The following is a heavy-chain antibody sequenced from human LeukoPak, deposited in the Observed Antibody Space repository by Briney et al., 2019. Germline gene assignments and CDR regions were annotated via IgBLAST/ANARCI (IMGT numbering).Heavy chain of an antibody. Sequence: GGSLRLSCAASGFTFSSYAMHWVRQAPGKGLEWVALISYDGSDKYYADSVKGRFTISRDNSKNTLYLQMNSLRAEDTAVYYCVRGAYSSSWLNFDYWGQGTLVTVSS. J-gene: IGHJ4*02. V-gene: IGHV3-30*04. CDR2: ISYDGSDK. CDR1: GFTFSSYA. D-gene: IGHD6-13*01. CDR3: VRGAYSSSWLNFDY.